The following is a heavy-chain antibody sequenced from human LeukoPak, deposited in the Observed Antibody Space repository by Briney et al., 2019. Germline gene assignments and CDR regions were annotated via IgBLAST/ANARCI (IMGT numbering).Heavy chain of an antibody. Sequence: ASVKVSCKASGYIFPSYGINWVRQAPGQGLEWMGWISAYNGNTNYAQKLQGRVTMTTDTSTSTAYMELRSLRSDDTAVYYCARDLARYYYDSSGIDYWGQGTLVTVSS. CDR2: ISAYNGNT. CDR3: ARDLARYYYDSSGIDY. CDR1: GYIFPSYG. V-gene: IGHV1-18*01. J-gene: IGHJ4*02. D-gene: IGHD3-22*01.